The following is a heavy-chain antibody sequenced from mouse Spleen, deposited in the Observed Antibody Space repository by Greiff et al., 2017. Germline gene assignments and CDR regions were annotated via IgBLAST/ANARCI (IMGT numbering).Heavy chain of an antibody. D-gene: IGHD4-1*02. V-gene: IGHV7-3*01. Sequence: EVQRVESGGGLVQPGGSLSLSCAASGFTFSDYYMSWVRQPPGKALEWLAFIRNKANGYATEYSASVKGRFTISRDNSQSILYLQMNALRAEDSATYYCARHRNWDWYFDVWDTGTTVTVSS. CDR1: GFTFSDYY. J-gene: IGHJ1*03. CDR3: ARHRNWDWYFDV. CDR2: IRNKANGYAT.